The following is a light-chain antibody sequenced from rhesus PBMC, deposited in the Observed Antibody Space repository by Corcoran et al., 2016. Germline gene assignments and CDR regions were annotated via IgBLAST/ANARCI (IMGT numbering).Light chain of an antibody. V-gene: IGLV2S7*01. CDR3: CSYTTSYTYI. CDR1: SSDIGSYNY. J-gene: IGLJ1*01. CDR2: GIT. Sequence: QSAPTQPPSVSGSPGQTVTISCTGTSSDIGSYNYVSWYQQHPGKAPKLMIYGITNRPSGVSDRFSGSKSGNTASLTISGLQAEDEADYYCCSYTTSYTYIFGGGTRLTVL.